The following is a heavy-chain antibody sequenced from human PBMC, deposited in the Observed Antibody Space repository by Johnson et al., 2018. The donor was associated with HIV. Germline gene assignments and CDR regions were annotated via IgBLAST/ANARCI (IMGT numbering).Heavy chain of an antibody. CDR1: GFTFSSYG. CDR3: ASTGAGSDDAFDI. Sequence: QVQLVESGGGVVQPGRSLRLSCAASGFTFSSYGMHWVRQAPGKGLEWVAVIWYDGSNKYYADSVKGRFTISRDNPKNSLYLQMNSLRAEDTAVYYCASTGAGSDDAFDIWGQGTMVTVSS. V-gene: IGHV3-33*03. J-gene: IGHJ3*02. D-gene: IGHD3-10*01. CDR2: IWYDGSNK.